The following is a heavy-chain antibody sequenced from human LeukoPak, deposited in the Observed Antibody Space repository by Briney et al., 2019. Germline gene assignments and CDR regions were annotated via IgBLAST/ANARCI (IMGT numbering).Heavy chain of an antibody. D-gene: IGHD6-19*01. CDR3: ARDAGQWLTEFDY. Sequence: PGGSLRLSCAASGFTYSDYYMSWIRQAPGKGLEWVSYISSSGSTIYYADSVKGRFTISRDNAKNSLYLQMNSLRAEDTAVYYCARDAGQWLTEFDYWGQGTLVTVSS. CDR1: GFTYSDYY. V-gene: IGHV3-11*01. CDR2: ISSSGSTI. J-gene: IGHJ4*02.